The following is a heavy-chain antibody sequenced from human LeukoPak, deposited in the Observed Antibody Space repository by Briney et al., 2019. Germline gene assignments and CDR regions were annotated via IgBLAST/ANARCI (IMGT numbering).Heavy chain of an antibody. V-gene: IGHV3-48*02. Sequence: GGSLGLSCAASGXTFSYYSMNWVRQAPGKGLEWLSYISSSGCSMYYADSVKGRFTISRDNAQNSVYLQMNSLRDEDTAVYYCARQTTVFDNWGQGTLVTVSS. CDR1: GXTFSYYS. CDR2: ISSSGCSM. D-gene: IGHD1-1*01. J-gene: IGHJ4*02. CDR3: ARQTTVFDN.